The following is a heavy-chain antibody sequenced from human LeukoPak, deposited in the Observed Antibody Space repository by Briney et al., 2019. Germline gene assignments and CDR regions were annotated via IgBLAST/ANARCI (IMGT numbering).Heavy chain of an antibody. CDR3: ARDRNTDFWSGYYTNYFDY. CDR1: GFTFSSYE. CDR2: ISSSGSTI. V-gene: IGHV3-48*03. D-gene: IGHD3-3*01. J-gene: IGHJ4*02. Sequence: GGSLGLSCAASGFTFSSYEMNWVRQAPGKGLEWVSYISSSGSTIYYADSVKGRFTISRDNAKNSLYLQMNSLRAEDTAVYYCARDRNTDFWSGYYTNYFDYWGQGTLVTVSS.